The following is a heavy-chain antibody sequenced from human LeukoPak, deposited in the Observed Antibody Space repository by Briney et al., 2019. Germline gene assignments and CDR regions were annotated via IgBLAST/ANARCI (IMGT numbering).Heavy chain of an antibody. V-gene: IGHV1-8*01. CDR1: GYTFTSHD. D-gene: IGHD3-9*01. Sequence: ASVKVSCKASGYTFTSHDINWVRQATGQGLEWMGWMNPNSGNTGYAQKFQGRVTMTRNTSISTAYMELSSLRSEDTAVYYCARGRTNYDILTGTQYYYYMDVWGKGTTVTISS. J-gene: IGHJ6*03. CDR2: MNPNSGNT. CDR3: ARGRTNYDILTGTQYYYYMDV.